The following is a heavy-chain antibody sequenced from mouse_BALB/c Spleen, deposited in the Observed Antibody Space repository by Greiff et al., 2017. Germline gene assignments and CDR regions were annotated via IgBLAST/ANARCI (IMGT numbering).Heavy chain of an antibody. CDR3: ARSITTANYVDY. V-gene: IGHV1-9*01. D-gene: IGHD1-2*01. Sequence: VQLVESGAELMKPGASVKISCKATGYTFSSYWIEWVKQRPGHGIEWIGEILPGSGSTNYNEKFKGKATFTADTSSNTAYMQLSSLTSEDSAVYYCARSITTANYVDYWGQGTTLTVSS. CDR2: ILPGSGST. CDR1: GYTFSSYW. J-gene: IGHJ2*01.